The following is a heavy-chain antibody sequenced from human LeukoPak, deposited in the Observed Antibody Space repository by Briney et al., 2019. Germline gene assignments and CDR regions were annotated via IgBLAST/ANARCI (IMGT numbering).Heavy chain of an antibody. CDR2: IFHSGIA. D-gene: IGHD3-16*01. CDR1: NYPITSDYY. V-gene: IGHV4-38-2*01. Sequence: SETLSLTCEVSNYPITSDYYWVWIRQPPGQGLEWIGQIFHSGIAHYNPSLKSRVTMSVDTSRSQFSVNLNSVTAADTAVYCCARAGFGTAYNRFYYYMDVWGKGATVTVSS. J-gene: IGHJ6*03. CDR3: ARAGFGTAYNRFYYYMDV.